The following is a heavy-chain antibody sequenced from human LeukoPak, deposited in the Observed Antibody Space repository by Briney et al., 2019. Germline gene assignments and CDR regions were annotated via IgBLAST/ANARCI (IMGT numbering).Heavy chain of an antibody. D-gene: IGHD2-2*01. V-gene: IGHV3-48*02. J-gene: IGHJ6*02. Sequence: PGGSLRLSCAASGFTFSSNSMNWVRQAPGKGLEWVSYISSSSSTIYYADSVKGRFTISRDNAKNSLYLQMNSLRDEDTAVYYCARDYCSSTSCYVVPDYGMDVWGQGTTVTVSS. CDR1: GFTFSSNS. CDR2: ISSSSSTI. CDR3: ARDYCSSTSCYVVPDYGMDV.